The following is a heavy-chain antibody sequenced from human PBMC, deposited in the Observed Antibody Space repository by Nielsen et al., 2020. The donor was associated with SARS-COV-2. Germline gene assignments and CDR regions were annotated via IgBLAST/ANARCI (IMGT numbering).Heavy chain of an antibody. V-gene: IGHV1-18*01. J-gene: IGHJ4*02. CDR1: GYTFTSYG. CDR2: ISAHNGNT. D-gene: IGHD6-6*01. Sequence: ASVKVSCKASGYTFTSYGISWVRQAPGQGLEWMGWISAHNGNTNYAQNLQGRVTMTTDTSTRTANMELRSLRSDDSAVYYCARGVEYSSASSLDYWGQGTLVAVSS. CDR3: ARGVEYSSASSLDY.